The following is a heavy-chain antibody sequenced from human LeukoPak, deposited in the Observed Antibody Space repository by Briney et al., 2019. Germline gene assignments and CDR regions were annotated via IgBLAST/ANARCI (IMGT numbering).Heavy chain of an antibody. CDR1: GGSFSGYY. J-gene: IGHJ4*02. V-gene: IGHV4-34*01. D-gene: IGHD3-3*01. Sequence: SETLSLTCAVYGGSFSGYYWSWLRQPPGKGLEWIGEINHSGSTNYNPSLKSRVTISVDTSKNQFSLKLSSVTAADTAVYYCARGRRLRFLEWSGFYFDYWGQGTLVTVSS. CDR3: ARGRRLRFLEWSGFYFDY. CDR2: INHSGST.